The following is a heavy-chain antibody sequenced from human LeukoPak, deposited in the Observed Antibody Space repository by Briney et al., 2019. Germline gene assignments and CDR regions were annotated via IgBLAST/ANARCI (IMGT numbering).Heavy chain of an antibody. Sequence: GESLKISCAASGLTFSSYGMHWVRQAPGKGLEWVAVIWYDGSNKYYADSVKGRFTISRDNSKNTLYLQMNSLRAEDTAVYYCAKGAYYYDSSGYLGLDYWGQGTLVTVYS. V-gene: IGHV3-33*06. J-gene: IGHJ4*02. CDR1: GLTFSSYG. CDR3: AKGAYYYDSSGYLGLDY. CDR2: IWYDGSNK. D-gene: IGHD3-22*01.